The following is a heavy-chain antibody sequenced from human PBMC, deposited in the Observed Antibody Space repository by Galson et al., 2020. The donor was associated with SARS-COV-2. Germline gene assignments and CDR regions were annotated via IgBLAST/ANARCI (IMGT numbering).Heavy chain of an antibody. CDR3: ARLPTYDSSGYSHYWYFDL. V-gene: IGHV1-69*13. J-gene: IGHJ2*01. Sequence: SVKDSCKASGRTFSSYAISWVRQAPGQGLEWMGGIIPIFGTANYAQKFQGRVTITADESTSTAYMGLSSLRSEDTAVYYCARLPTYDSSGYSHYWYFDLGGRGTLVTVSS. D-gene: IGHD3-22*01. CDR2: IIPIFGTA. CDR1: GRTFSSYA.